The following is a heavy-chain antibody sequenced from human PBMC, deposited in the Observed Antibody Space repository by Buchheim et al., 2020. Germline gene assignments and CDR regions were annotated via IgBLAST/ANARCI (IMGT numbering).Heavy chain of an antibody. CDR1: GFTFSSYG. D-gene: IGHD5-18*01. CDR3: ARDLTGGHNYVTDQ. CDR2: IRYDGSNK. Sequence: QVQLVESGGGVVQPGRSLRLSCAASGFTFSSYGMHWVRQAPGKGLEWVAVIRYDGSNKYYADSVKGRFTISRDNSKNTLYLQMNSLRAEDTAVYYCARDLTGGHNYVTDQWGQGAL. V-gene: IGHV3-33*01. J-gene: IGHJ5*02.